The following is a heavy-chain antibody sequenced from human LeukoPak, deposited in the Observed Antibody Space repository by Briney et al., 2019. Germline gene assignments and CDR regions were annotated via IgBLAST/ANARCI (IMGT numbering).Heavy chain of an antibody. J-gene: IGHJ4*02. Sequence: PSETLSLTCAVSGDSISSNNWWNWVRQPPGKGLEWIGEIFHSGSVNYNPSLKSRVTILVDKSNNQFSLNLISVTAADTAVYYCARDTKTGGAWSFDSWGQGMLVTVSS. CDR1: GDSISSNNW. D-gene: IGHD2-8*02. V-gene: IGHV4-4*02. CDR2: IFHSGSV. CDR3: ARDTKTGGAWSFDS.